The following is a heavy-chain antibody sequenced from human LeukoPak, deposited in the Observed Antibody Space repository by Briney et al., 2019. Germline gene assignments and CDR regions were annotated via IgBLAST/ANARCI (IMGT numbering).Heavy chain of an antibody. J-gene: IGHJ4*02. V-gene: IGHV4-59*01. CDR2: IYYSGST. D-gene: IGHD1-26*01. CDR3: ARDSGGSYYPRPPFDY. CDR1: GGSISGYY. Sequence: SETLSLTCTVSGGSISGYYWSWIRQPPGKGLEWIGYIYYSGSTNYNPSLKSRVTISVDTSKNQFSLKLSSVTAADTAVYYCARDSGGSYYPRPPFDYWGQGTLVTVSS.